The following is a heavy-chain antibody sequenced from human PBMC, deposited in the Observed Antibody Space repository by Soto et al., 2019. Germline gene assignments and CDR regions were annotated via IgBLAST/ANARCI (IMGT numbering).Heavy chain of an antibody. CDR3: AGAPRITMIVVVKDYYYGMDV. J-gene: IGHJ6*02. Sequence: QVQLVQSGAEVKKPGASVKVSCKASGYTFTSYGISWVRQAPGQGLERMGWISAYNGNTNYAQKLQGRVTMTTDTSTSTAYMELRSLRSDDTAVYYCAGAPRITMIVVVKDYYYGMDVWGQVTTVTVAS. CDR1: GYTFTSYG. V-gene: IGHV1-18*01. D-gene: IGHD3-22*01. CDR2: ISAYNGNT.